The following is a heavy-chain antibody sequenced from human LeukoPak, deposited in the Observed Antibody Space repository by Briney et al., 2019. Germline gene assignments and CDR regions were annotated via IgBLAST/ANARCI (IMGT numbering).Heavy chain of an antibody. J-gene: IGHJ4*02. CDR3: ARDRKPYYYDSSGYYGFDY. CDR2: IIPIFGTA. V-gene: IGHV1-69*05. CDR1: GGTFSSYA. Sequence: ASVKVSCKASGGTFSSYAISWVRQAPGQGLEWLGRIIPIFGTANYAQKFQGRVTITTDESTSTAYMELSSLRSEDTAVYYCARDRKPYYYDSSGYYGFDYWGQGTLVTFSS. D-gene: IGHD3-22*01.